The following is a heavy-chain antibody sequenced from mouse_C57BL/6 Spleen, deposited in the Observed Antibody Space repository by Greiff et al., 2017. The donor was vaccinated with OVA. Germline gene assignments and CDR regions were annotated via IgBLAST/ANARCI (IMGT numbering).Heavy chain of an antibody. CDR2: IDPSDSYT. V-gene: IGHV1-69*01. CDR1: GYTFTSYW. J-gene: IGHJ2*01. D-gene: IGHD1-1*01. Sequence: QVQLQQPGAELVMPGASVKLSCKASGYTFTSYWMHWVKQRPGQGLEWIGEIDPSDSYTNYNQKFKGKSTLTVDKSSSTAYMQLSSLTSEDSAVYYCASATVVATDYWGQGTTLTVSS. CDR3: ASATVVATDY.